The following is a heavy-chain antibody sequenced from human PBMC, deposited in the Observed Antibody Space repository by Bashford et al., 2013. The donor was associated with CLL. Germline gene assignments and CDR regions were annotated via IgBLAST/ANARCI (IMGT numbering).Heavy chain of an antibody. Sequence: SLRLSCGGSGFTFGDYAMHWVRQVPGKDLEWVASIRWDSGRIGYADSVKGRFTISRDNAKNTLYLQMNSLRAEDTAVYYCARGYYYDSSGYFPIDYWGQGTLVTVSS. CDR1: GFTFGDYA. D-gene: IGHD3-22*01. V-gene: IGHV3-9*01. CDR2: IRWDSGRI. CDR3: ARGYYYDSSGYFPIDY. J-gene: IGHJ4*02.